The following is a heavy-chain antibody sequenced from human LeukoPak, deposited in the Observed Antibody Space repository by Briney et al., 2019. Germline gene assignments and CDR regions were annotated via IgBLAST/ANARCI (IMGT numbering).Heavy chain of an antibody. D-gene: IGHD6-13*01. CDR2: IYYSGST. CDR3: ARAVPRYSSSWYEYFQH. V-gene: IGHV4-39*06. CDR1: GGSISSYY. J-gene: IGHJ1*01. Sequence: SETLSLTCTVSGGSISSYYWGWIRQPPGKGLEWIGSIYYSGSTYYNPSLKSRVTISVDTSKNQFPLKLSSVTAADTAVYYCARAVPRYSSSWYEYFQHWGQGTLVTVSS.